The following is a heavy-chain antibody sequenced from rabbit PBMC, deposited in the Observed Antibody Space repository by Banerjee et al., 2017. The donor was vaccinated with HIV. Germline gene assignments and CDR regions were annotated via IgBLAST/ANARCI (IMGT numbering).Heavy chain of an antibody. J-gene: IGHJ4*01. CDR2: IATGSGST. CDR3: ARNSAGWGADYFNL. Sequence: QEQLEESGGDLVKPEGSLTLTCTASGIDFSSSYWICWVRQAPGKGLEWIGCIATGSGSTYYASWVNGRFTISKASSTTVTLQMTSLTAADTATYLCARNSAGWGADYFNLWGPGTLVTVS. CDR1: GIDFSSSYW. V-gene: IGHV1S45*01. D-gene: IGHD4-1*01.